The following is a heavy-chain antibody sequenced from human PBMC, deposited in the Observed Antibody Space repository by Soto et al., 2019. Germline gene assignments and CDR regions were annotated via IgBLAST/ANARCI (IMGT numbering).Heavy chain of an antibody. CDR2: IYYTGRT. V-gene: IGHV4-31*03. J-gene: IGHJ6*02. CDR1: GGSISSSSYY. CDR3: ARQRAITIDSTIRLRGMDV. D-gene: IGHD3-10*01. Sequence: SETLSLTCTVSGGSISSSSYYWGWIRQPPGKGLEWIGYIYYTGRTYYNPSLESRVTFSVDTSKNQFSLKLSSVTAADTAMYYCARQRAITIDSTIRLRGMDVWGQGTTVTVSS.